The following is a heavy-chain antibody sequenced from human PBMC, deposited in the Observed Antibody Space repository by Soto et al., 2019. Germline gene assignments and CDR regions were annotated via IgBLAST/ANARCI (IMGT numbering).Heavy chain of an antibody. CDR2: ISGSGGDT. Sequence: EVQLLESGGGLVQPGGSLRLSCSASGFTFTSYAMSWVRQAPGKALEWVSGISGSGGDTKSADSVKGRFTISRDNFKNMLYLQMNSLRAEDTAVYYCAKHDFWTLYNTGLDSWGQGTLVTVSS. CDR3: AKHDFWTLYNTGLDS. D-gene: IGHD3-3*01. V-gene: IGHV3-23*01. J-gene: IGHJ4*02. CDR1: GFTFTSYA.